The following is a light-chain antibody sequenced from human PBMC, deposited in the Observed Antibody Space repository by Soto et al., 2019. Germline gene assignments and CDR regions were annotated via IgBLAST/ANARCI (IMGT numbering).Light chain of an antibody. V-gene: IGKV1-33*01. J-gene: IGKJ5*01. CDR3: QQYENLPT. CDR2: DAS. Sequence: DIQMTQAPSSLSASVGVRVTITCQASQNITNYLNWYQQKPGRAPKLLIYDASNLEAGVPSRFRGSGSGTDFTFTISRLQPEDIATYYCQQYENLPTVGQGTRLEIK. CDR1: QNITNY.